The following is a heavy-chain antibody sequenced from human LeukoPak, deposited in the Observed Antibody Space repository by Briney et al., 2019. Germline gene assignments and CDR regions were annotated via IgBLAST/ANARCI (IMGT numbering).Heavy chain of an antibody. CDR1: GFSFSTYW. V-gene: IGHV3-7*05. CDR2: IKEDGSEK. CDR3: AKYSGGWSFEY. Sequence: GGSLRLSRGASGFSFSTYWMSWVRQAPGKGLEWVANIKEDGSEKRYVDSVKGRFTISRDNAKNSLYLEMNSLRAEDTAVYYCAKYSGGWSFEYWGQGTLVTVSS. J-gene: IGHJ4*02. D-gene: IGHD6-19*01.